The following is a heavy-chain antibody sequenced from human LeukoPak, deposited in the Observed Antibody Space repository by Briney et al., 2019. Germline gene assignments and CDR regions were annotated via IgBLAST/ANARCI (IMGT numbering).Heavy chain of an antibody. CDR3: ARGPRQWLVVLGVGGWFDP. D-gene: IGHD6-19*01. CDR2: INHSGST. J-gene: IGHJ5*02. V-gene: IGHV4-34*01. Sequence: PSETLSLTCAIYGGSFSGYYWSWIRQPPGKGLEWIGEINHSGSTNYNPPLKSRVTISLGTSKNQFSLKMSSVTAADTAVYYCARGPRQWLVVLGVGGWFDPWGQGTLVTVSS. CDR1: GGSFSGYY.